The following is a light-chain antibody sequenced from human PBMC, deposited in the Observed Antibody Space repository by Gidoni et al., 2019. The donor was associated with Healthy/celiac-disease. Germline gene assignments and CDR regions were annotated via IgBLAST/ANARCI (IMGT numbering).Light chain of an antibody. J-gene: IGKJ1*01. V-gene: IGKV1-27*01. CDR2: AAS. CDR3: QKYNSAPWT. Sequence: DIQMTEAPSSLSASVGDRVTITCRASQGMSNYLAWYQQKPGKVPKLLFYAASTLQSGVPSRFSGSGSVTDFTLTIRSLQPEDVATYYCQKYNSAPWTFGQGTKVEIK. CDR1: QGMSNY.